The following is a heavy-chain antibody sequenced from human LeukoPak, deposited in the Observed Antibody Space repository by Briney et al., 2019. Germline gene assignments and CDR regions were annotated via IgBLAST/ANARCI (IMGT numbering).Heavy chain of an antibody. CDR1: GFTFSSYW. CDR2: IKQDGSEK. CDR3: ASLYCTHTTCYYFDY. V-gene: IGHV3-7*01. D-gene: IGHD2-2*01. J-gene: IGHJ4*02. Sequence: GGSLRLSCAASGFTFSSYWMSWVRQAPGKGLEWVANIKQDGSEKYYVDSVKGRFTISRDNAKNSLYLQMNSLRAEDTAVYYCASLYCTHTTCYYFDYWGQGTLVSVSS.